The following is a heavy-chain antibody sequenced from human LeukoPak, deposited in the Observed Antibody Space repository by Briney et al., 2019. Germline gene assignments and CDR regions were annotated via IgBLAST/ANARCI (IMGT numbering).Heavy chain of an antibody. CDR1: GYTFTSYG. J-gene: IGHJ4*02. Sequence: ASVKVSCKASGYTFTSYGISWVRQAPGQGLEWMGWISAYNGNTNYAQKLQGRVTMTTDTSTSTAYMELRSLRSDDTAVYYCARPADYYGSGSYYPFDYWGQGTLVTVSS. CDR3: ARPADYYGSGSYYPFDY. V-gene: IGHV1-18*01. D-gene: IGHD3-10*01. CDR2: ISAYNGNT.